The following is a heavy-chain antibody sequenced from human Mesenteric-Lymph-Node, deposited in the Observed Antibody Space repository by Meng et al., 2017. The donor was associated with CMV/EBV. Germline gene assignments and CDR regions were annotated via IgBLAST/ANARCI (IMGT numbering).Heavy chain of an antibody. V-gene: IGHV3-43D*03. D-gene: IGHD3-10*01. J-gene: IGHJ6*02. CDR2: ISWDGGST. CDR3: AREKGRPGSYYQNPYGMDV. CDR1: GFTFDDYA. Sequence: GGSLRLSCAASGFTFDDYAMHWVRQAPGKGLEWVSLISWDGGSTYYADSVKGRFTISRDNAKNSLYLQMNSLRAEDTAVYYCAREKGRPGSYYQNPYGMDVWGQGTTVTVSS.